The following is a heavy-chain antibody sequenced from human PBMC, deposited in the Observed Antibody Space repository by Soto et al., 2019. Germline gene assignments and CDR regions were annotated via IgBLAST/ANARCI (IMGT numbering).Heavy chain of an antibody. Sequence: QLQLQESGPGLVKPSETLSLTCTVSGGSISSSSYYWGWIRQPPGKGLEWIGSIYYSGSTYYNPSLKSRVTISVDTSKNQFSLKLSSVTAADTAVYYCARRTIFGPSHDYWGQGTLVTVSS. CDR1: GGSISSSSYY. CDR3: ARRTIFGPSHDY. D-gene: IGHD3-3*01. J-gene: IGHJ4*02. CDR2: IYYSGST. V-gene: IGHV4-39*01.